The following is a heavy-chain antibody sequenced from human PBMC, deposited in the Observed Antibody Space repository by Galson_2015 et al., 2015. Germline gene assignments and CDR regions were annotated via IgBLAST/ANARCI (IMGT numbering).Heavy chain of an antibody. D-gene: IGHD5-12*01. J-gene: IGHJ4*02. CDR3: ARDPEYSGYQVDY. CDR2: ISSSSSYI. CDR1: GFTFSSYS. V-gene: IGHV3-21*01. Sequence: SLRLSCAASGFTFSSYSMNWVRQAPGKGLEWVSSISSSSSYIYYADSVKGLSTISRDNAKNSLYLQMNSLRAEDTAVYYCARDPEYSGYQVDYWGQGTLVTVSS.